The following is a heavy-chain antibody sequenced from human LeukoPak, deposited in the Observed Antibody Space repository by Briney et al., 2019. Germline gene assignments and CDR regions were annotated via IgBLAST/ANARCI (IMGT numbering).Heavy chain of an antibody. Sequence: PGGSLRLSCAASGFTFDDYAMHWVRQAPGKGLEWVSGISWNSGSIGYADSVKGRFTISRDNAKNSLYLQMNSLRAEDTAVYYCARDSSAASGPIDYWGQGTLVTVSS. V-gene: IGHV3-9*01. CDR2: ISWNSGSI. D-gene: IGHD5-12*01. CDR1: GFTFDDYA. J-gene: IGHJ4*02. CDR3: ARDSSAASGPIDY.